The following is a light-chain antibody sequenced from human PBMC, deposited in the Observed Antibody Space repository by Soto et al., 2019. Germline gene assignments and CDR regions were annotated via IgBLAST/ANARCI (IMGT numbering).Light chain of an antibody. CDR3: SSYTTTRSVL. V-gene: IGLV2-14*01. J-gene: IGLJ2*01. Sequence: QSVLTQPASVSGSPGQSIAISCTGTSSDVGAYDFVSWYQQHPGKAPKVMIYDVNHRPSGVSDRFSGSKFGNTASLTISGLQAEDEADYFCSSYTTTRSVLFGGGTKLTVL. CDR2: DVN. CDR1: SSDVGAYDF.